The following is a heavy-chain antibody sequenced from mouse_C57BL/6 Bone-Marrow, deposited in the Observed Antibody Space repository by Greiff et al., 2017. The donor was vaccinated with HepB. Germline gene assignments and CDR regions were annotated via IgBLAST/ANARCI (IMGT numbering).Heavy chain of an antibody. Sequence: QVQLQQSGAELVMPGASVKLSCKASGYTFTSYWMHWVKQRPGQGLEWIGEIDPSDSYTNYNQKFKGKSTLTVDKSSSTAYMQLSSLTSEDSAVYYCARGLRGAMDYWGQGTSVTVSS. CDR3: ARGLRGAMDY. CDR1: GYTFTSYW. V-gene: IGHV1-69*01. J-gene: IGHJ4*01. CDR2: IDPSDSYT.